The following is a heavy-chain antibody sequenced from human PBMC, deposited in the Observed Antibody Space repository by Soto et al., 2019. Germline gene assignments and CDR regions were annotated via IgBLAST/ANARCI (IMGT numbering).Heavy chain of an antibody. J-gene: IGHJ4*02. V-gene: IGHV4-31*01. D-gene: IGHD1-1*01. CDR2: IYYSGST. Sequence: QVQLQESGPGLVKPSQTLSLTCTVSGGSISSGGYYWSWIRQHPGKGLEWIGYIYYSGSTYYNPSLQRPVTTSVDTAKNQFSPKRSSVTAADTAVYYCARWPQPEPRFDSWGQGTLVTVSS. CDR1: GGSISSGGYY. CDR3: ARWPQPEPRFDS.